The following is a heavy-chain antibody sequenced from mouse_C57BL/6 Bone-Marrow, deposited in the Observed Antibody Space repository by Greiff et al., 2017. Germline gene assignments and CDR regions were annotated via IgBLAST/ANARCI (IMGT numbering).Heavy chain of an antibody. CDR1: GYAFSSSW. J-gene: IGHJ2*01. CDR3: AREGGNPRCY. D-gene: IGHD2-1*01. V-gene: IGHV1-82*01. CDR2: IYPGDGDT. Sequence: QVQLQQSGPELVKPGASVKISCKASGYAFSSSWMNWVKQRPGKGLEWIGRIYPGDGDTNYNGKFQGKATLTADKSSSTAYMQLSSLTSEDSAVYFCAREGGNPRCYWGQGTTLTVSS.